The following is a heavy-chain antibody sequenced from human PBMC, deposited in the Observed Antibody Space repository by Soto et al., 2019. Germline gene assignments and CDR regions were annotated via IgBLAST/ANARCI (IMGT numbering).Heavy chain of an antibody. CDR1: GGSISVNDYY. Sequence: QLQLQESGPGLVKPSETLSLTCTVSGGSISVNDYYWGWFRQTPGKGLEWIGNVYYTGSTYYNPSLKSLLSMSVDTSKSQYSLNLNSVTAADTAVYYCARLPRSDFWTWGQGILVTVSS. V-gene: IGHV4-39*01. CDR2: VYYTGST. J-gene: IGHJ5*02. D-gene: IGHD3-3*01. CDR3: ARLPRSDFWT.